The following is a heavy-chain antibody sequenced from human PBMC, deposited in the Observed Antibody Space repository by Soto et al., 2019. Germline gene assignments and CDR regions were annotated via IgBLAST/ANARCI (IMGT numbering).Heavy chain of an antibody. CDR2: IYASGST. V-gene: IGHV4-4*07. CDR1: GGSISIYY. CDR3: ARGSYYYYGMDV. Sequence: PSETLSLTCTFSGGSISIYYWSWIRQPAGKGLEWIGRIYASGSTNYNPSLKSRVTMSVDTSKNQLSLKLSSVTAADTAVYYCARGSYYYYGMDVWGQGTTVTVSS. J-gene: IGHJ6*02.